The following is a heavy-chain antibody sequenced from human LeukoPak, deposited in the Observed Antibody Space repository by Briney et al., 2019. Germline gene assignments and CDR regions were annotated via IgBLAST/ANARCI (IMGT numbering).Heavy chain of an antibody. CDR3: AGGVVIILAFDI. CDR1: GGTFSSYA. V-gene: IGHV1-69*05. CDR2: IIPIFGTA. J-gene: IGHJ3*02. D-gene: IGHD3-3*01. Sequence: GASVKVSCKASGGTFSSYAISWVRQAPGQGLEWMGGIIPIFGTANYAQKFQGRVTITTDESTSTAYMELSSLRSEDTAVYYCAGGVVIILAFDIWGQGTMVTVSS.